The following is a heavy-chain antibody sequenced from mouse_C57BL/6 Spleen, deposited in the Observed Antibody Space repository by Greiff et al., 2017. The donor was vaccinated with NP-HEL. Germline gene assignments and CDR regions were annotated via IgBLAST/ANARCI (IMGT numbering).Heavy chain of an antibody. V-gene: IGHV1-66*01. CDR2: IYPGSGNT. Sequence: QVHVKQSGPELVKPGASVKISCKASGYSFTSYYIHWVKQRPGQGLEWIGWIYPGSGNTKYNEKFKGKATLTADTSSSTAYMQLSSLTSEDSAVYYCARPAVVGGYYFDYWGQGTTLTVSS. J-gene: IGHJ2*01. D-gene: IGHD1-1*01. CDR3: ARPAVVGGYYFDY. CDR1: GYSFTSYY.